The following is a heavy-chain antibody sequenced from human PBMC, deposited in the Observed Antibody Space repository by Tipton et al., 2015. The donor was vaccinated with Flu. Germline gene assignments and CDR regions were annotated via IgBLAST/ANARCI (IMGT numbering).Heavy chain of an antibody. V-gene: IGHV4-38-2*01. CDR1: GYSISSGYY. J-gene: IGHJ4*02. CDR2: IYHSGST. CDR3: ARADTDYDYVSAYFDH. Sequence: LRLSCAVSGYSISSGYYWGWIRQPPGKGLEWIGSIYHSGSTYYNPSLKSRVTISVDTSKNQFSLKLSSVTAADTAVYYCARADTDYDYVSAYFDHWGQGTLVTVSS. D-gene: IGHD3-16*01.